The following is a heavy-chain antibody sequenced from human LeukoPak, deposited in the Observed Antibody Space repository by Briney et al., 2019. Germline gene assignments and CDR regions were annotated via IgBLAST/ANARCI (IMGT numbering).Heavy chain of an antibody. Sequence: GGSLRLSCAASGFTFSSYSMNWLRQAPGKGLEWVSSISSSSSYIYYADSVKGRFTISRDNAKNSLYLQMNSLRAEDTAVYYCARDSSSWSTYWFDPWGQGTLVTVSS. CDR3: ARDSSSWSTYWFDP. CDR2: ISSSSSYI. V-gene: IGHV3-21*01. CDR1: GFTFSSYS. D-gene: IGHD6-13*01. J-gene: IGHJ5*02.